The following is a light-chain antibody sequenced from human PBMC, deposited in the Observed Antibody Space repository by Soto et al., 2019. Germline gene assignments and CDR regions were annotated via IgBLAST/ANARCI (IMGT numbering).Light chain of an antibody. J-gene: IGKJ4*01. V-gene: IGKV3-15*01. CDR2: GAS. CDR3: QQFSSYLLT. CDR1: QSVSSN. Sequence: EVVMTQSPATLSVSPGERATLSCRASQSVSSNFAWYQQKPGQPPRLLIYGASTRATGVPDRFSGGGSRTDFTLTISRLEPEDFAVYYCQQFSSYLLTFGGGTKVDIK.